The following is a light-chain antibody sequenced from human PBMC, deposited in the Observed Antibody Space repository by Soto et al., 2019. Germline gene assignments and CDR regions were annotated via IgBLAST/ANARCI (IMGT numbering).Light chain of an antibody. V-gene: IGKV1-5*03. CDR2: EAY. CDR3: QQYNSYPRT. J-gene: IGKJ1*01. Sequence: DIQLTQSPSTLSASVGDRVTITCRASQSISSWLAWYQQKPGKAPKLLIYEAYSLESAVPSRFRGSGSGTEFTLTISSLQPDDFATYYCQQYNSYPRTFGQGTKVEIK. CDR1: QSISSW.